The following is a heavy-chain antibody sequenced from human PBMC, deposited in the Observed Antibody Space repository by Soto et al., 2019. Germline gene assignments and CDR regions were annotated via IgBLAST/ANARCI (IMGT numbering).Heavy chain of an antibody. CDR2: IIPIFGTA. V-gene: IGHV1-69*12. J-gene: IGHJ6*02. Sequence: QVQLVQSGAEVKKPGSSVKVSCKASGGTFSSYAISWVRQAPGQGLEWMGGIIPIFGTANYAQKFQGRVTITADESTSTAYMELSSLRSEDTAVYYCARALGIYSSSWFYYYYGMDVWGQGTTVTVSS. D-gene: IGHD6-13*01. CDR1: GGTFSSYA. CDR3: ARALGIYSSSWFYYYYGMDV.